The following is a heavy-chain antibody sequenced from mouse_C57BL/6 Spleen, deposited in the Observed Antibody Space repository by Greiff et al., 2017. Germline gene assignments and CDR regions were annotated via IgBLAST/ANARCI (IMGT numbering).Heavy chain of an antibody. CDR3: GRGGTMVTRGEYWYFDV. V-gene: IGHV1-55*01. CDR2: IYPGSGST. Sequence: QVQLKQSGAELVKPGASVKMSCKASGYTFTSYWITWVKQRPGQGLEWIGDIYPGSGSTTYNEKFKSKATLTVDTSSSTAYMQLSSLTSEDSAVYYWGRGGTMVTRGEYWYFDVWGTGTTVTVSS. D-gene: IGHD2-2*01. J-gene: IGHJ1*03. CDR1: GYTFTSYW.